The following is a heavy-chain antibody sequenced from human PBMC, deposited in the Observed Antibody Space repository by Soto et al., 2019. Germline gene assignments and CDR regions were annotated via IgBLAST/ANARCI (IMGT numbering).Heavy chain of an antibody. D-gene: IGHD5-12*01. CDR3: TRGGGGYDAFDY. CDR1: GGSFSGYY. V-gene: IGHV4-34*01. J-gene: IGHJ4*02. Sequence: SETLSLTCAVSGGSFSGYYWRWIRQPPGKGLEWIGNINHSANTNNNPSPKSRVTTSVATSKNQFTLKLSSVTASDTAVYYCTRGGGGYDAFDYWGQGTLVTVSS. CDR2: INHSANT.